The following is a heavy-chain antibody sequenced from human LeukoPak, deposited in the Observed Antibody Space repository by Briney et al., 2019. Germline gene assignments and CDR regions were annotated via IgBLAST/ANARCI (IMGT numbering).Heavy chain of an antibody. V-gene: IGHV1-69*13. CDR1: GGTFSSYA. CDR2: IIPIFGTA. CDR3: ARDRSYYDSSGYPFDP. Sequence: GASVKVSCKASGGTFSSYAISWVRQAPGQGLEWMGGIIPIFGTANYAQKFQGRVTITADESTSTAYMELSSLRSEDTAGYYCARDRSYYDSSGYPFDPWGQGTLVTVSS. J-gene: IGHJ5*02. D-gene: IGHD3-22*01.